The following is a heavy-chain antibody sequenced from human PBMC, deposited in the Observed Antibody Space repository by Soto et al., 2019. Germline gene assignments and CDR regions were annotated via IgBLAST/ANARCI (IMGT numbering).Heavy chain of an antibody. J-gene: IGHJ4*02. CDR1: GGTFGSYT. V-gene: IGHV1-69*06. D-gene: IGHD2-2*01. CDR3: ARGGYASSYRFDY. Sequence: QVQLVQSGAEVKKPGCSVKVSCKASGGTFGSYTLNWVRQAPGQGLQWLGGIMPFIDTSTYAQMLQGRVTITADKSTSTVYMELSSLKSDDTAVYYCARGGYASSYRFDYWGQGTLVTVSS. CDR2: IMPFIDTS.